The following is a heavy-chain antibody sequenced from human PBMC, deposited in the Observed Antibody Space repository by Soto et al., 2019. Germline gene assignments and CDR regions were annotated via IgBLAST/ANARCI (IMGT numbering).Heavy chain of an antibody. CDR2: IYSGGST. CDR1: GFTVSSNY. V-gene: IGHV3-66*01. J-gene: IGHJ4*02. CDR3: ARGPGGVATISPDDY. D-gene: IGHD5-12*01. Sequence: GGSLRLSCAASGFTVSSNYMSWVRQAPGKGLEWVSVIYSGGSTYYADSVKGRFTISRDNSKNTLYLQMNSLRAEDTAVYYCARGPGGVATISPDDYWGQGTLVTVSS.